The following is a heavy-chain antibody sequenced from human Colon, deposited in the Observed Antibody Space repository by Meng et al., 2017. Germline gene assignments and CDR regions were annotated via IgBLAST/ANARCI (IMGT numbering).Heavy chain of an antibody. CDR1: GFTFSSYA. D-gene: IGHD2-21*01. CDR3: AKDRRSYSYYRRVGFFMDV. V-gene: IGHV3-23*01. J-gene: IGHJ6*02. CDR2: ISDSGVRT. Sequence: GESLKISCAASGFTFSSYAINWVRQAPGKGLEWVPGISDSGVRTYYADSVKGRFTISRDNSKNTLYLQMNSLRAEDTALYSCAKDRRSYSYYRRVGFFMDVWGLGTTVTVSS.